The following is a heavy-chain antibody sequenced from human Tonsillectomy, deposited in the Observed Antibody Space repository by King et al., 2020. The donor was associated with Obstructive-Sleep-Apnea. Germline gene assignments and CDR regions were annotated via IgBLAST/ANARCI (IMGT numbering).Heavy chain of an antibody. CDR3: ARDASRGYSYGEFDY. CDR2: IWYDGSNK. D-gene: IGHD5-18*01. Sequence: VQLVESGGGVVQPGRSLRLSCAASGFTFSSYGMHWVRQAPGKGLEWVAVIWYDGSNKYYADSVKGRFTISRDNSKNTLYLQMNSLRAEDTAVYYCARDASRGYSYGEFDYWGQGTLVTVSS. CDR1: GFTFSSYG. V-gene: IGHV3-33*01. J-gene: IGHJ4*02.